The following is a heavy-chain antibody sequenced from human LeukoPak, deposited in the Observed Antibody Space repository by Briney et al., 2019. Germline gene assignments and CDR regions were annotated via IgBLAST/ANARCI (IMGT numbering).Heavy chain of an antibody. CDR3: ARGYYDSSGYSHHDAFDI. D-gene: IGHD3-22*01. J-gene: IGHJ3*02. V-gene: IGHV1-46*01. CDR1: GYTFTGYY. CDR2: INPSGGST. Sequence: ASVKVSCKASGYTFTGYYMHWVRQAPGQGLEWMGIINPSGGSTSYAQKFQGRVTMTRDTSTSTVYMELSSLRSEDTAVYYCARGYYDSSGYSHHDAFDIWGQGTMVTVSS.